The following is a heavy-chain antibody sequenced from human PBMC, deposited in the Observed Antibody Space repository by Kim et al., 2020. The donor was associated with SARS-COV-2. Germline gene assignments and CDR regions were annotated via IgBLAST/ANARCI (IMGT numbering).Heavy chain of an antibody. J-gene: IGHJ3*02. D-gene: IGHD3-22*01. CDR2: INPNSGGT. Sequence: ASVKVSCKASGYTFTGYYMHWVRQAPGQGLEWMGWINPNSGGTNYAQKFQGWVTMTRDTSISTAYMELSRLRSDDTAVYYCASNYYDSSGYSESFAFDIWGQGTMVTVSS. V-gene: IGHV1-2*04. CDR3: ASNYYDSSGYSESFAFDI. CDR1: GYTFTGYY.